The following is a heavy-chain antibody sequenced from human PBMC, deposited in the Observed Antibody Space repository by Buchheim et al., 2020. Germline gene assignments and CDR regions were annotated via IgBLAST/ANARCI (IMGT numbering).Heavy chain of an antibody. V-gene: IGHV3-30*18. J-gene: IGHJ6*02. Sequence: QVQLVESGGGVVQPGRSLRLSCAASGFTFSSYGMHWVRQAPGKGLEWVAVISYDGSNKYYADSVKGRFTISRDNSKNTLYLQMNSLRAEDTAVYYCAKDGPNADYYGMDVWGQGTT. CDR3: AKDGPNADYYGMDV. CDR1: GFTFSSYG. CDR2: ISYDGSNK.